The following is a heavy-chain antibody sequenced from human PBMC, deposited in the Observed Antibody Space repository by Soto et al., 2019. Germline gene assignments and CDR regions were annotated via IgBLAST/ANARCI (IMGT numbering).Heavy chain of an antibody. CDR1: GFTFSTYW. V-gene: IGHV3-74*01. CDR2: INSDGSST. J-gene: IGHJ4*02. Sequence: EVQLVESGGGLVQPGGSLRLSCAASGFTFSTYWMHWVRQAPGKGLVWVSRINSDGSSTSYADSVKGRFTISRDNAKNTLYLQMNSLRAEDTAMYYCARGRHYNNWGYNLDYWGQGTLVTVSS. D-gene: IGHD1-1*01. CDR3: ARGRHYNNWGYNLDY.